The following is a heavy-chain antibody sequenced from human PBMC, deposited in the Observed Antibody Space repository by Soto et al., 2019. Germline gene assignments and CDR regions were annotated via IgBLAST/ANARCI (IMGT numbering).Heavy chain of an antibody. J-gene: IGHJ4*02. D-gene: IGHD2-15*01. CDR3: AHSFCSGGACYSEFDY. Sequence: QITLKESGPTLVKPTQTLTLTCTFSGFSLSNSGVGVGWIRQPPGKALEWLALIYWDDDRPFSPSLKSRLIITKDTSKNQVVLTMTNMDPGDTATYYCAHSFCSGGACYSEFDYWGQGTLVTVSS. CDR1: GFSLSNSGVG. V-gene: IGHV2-5*02. CDR2: IYWDDDR.